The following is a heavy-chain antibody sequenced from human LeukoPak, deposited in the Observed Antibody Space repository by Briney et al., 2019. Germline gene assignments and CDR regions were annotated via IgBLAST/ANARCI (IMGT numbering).Heavy chain of an antibody. CDR3: ARDPLRGDSYNWDY. CDR2: IKQDGSEK. V-gene: IGHV3-7*01. J-gene: IGHJ4*02. Sequence: GGSLRLSCAASGFSFSNYWMSWVRQAPGKRLEWVANIKQDGSEKYYVDSVKGRFTISRDTAENLLYLQMNSLRAEDTAVYYCARDPLRGDSYNWDYWGQGTLVTVSS. CDR1: GFSFSNYW. D-gene: IGHD5-24*01.